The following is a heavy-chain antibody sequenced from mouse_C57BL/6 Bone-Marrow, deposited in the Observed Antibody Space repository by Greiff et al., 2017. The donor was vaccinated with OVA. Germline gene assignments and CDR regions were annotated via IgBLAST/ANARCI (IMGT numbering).Heavy chain of an antibody. J-gene: IGHJ1*03. CDR2: ISYSGST. CDR3: ARLSGSAHWYFDV. Sequence: EVQLVESGPGLAKPSQTLSLTCSVTGYSITSDYWNWIRKFPGNKLEYMGYISYSGSTYSNPSLKSRISITRDTSKNQYYLQLNSVTTEDTATNYCARLSGSAHWYFDVWGTGTTVTVSS. D-gene: IGHD1-1*01. V-gene: IGHV3-8*01. CDR1: GYSITSDY.